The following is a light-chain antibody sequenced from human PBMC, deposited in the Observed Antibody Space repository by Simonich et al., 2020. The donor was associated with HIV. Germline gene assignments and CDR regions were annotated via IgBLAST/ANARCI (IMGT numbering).Light chain of an antibody. CDR1: QSISSY. CDR3: QQLKGYPPT. Sequence: DIQMTQSPSSLSASVGDRVTITCRASQSISSYLNWYHQKPGKAPKLLMYAASTLQSGVPSRFSGSGSGTKFTLTITSLQPEDFATYYCQQLKGYPPTFGQGTRVEF. CDR2: AAS. J-gene: IGKJ1*01. V-gene: IGKV1-39*01.